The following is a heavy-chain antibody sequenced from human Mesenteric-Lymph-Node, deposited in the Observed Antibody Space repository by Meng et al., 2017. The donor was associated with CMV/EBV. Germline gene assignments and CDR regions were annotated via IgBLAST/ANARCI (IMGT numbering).Heavy chain of an antibody. CDR1: GGTFSSYA. CDR2: IIPIFGTA. V-gene: IGHV1-69*01. CDR3: ARVGYSGYDFFDY. J-gene: IGHJ4*02. Sequence: KASGGTFSSYASSWVRQAPGQGLEWMGGIIPIFGTANYAQKFQGRVTITADESTNTAYMELSSLRSEDTAVYYCARVGYSGYDFFDYWGQGTLVTVSS. D-gene: IGHD5-12*01.